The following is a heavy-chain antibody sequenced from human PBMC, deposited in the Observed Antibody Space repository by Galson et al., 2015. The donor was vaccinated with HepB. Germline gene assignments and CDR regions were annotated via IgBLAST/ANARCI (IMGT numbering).Heavy chain of an antibody. V-gene: IGHV7-4-1*02. D-gene: IGHD3-16*01. J-gene: IGHJ3*02. CDR3: ARYTYYDYMGAFDI. CDR2: INTNTGNP. Sequence: SCKASGYTFTSYAMNWVRQAPGQGLEWMGWINTNTGNPTYAQGFTGRFVFSLDTSVSTAYLQISSLKAEDTAVYYCARYTYYDYMGAFDIWGQGTMVTVSS. CDR1: GYTFTSYA.